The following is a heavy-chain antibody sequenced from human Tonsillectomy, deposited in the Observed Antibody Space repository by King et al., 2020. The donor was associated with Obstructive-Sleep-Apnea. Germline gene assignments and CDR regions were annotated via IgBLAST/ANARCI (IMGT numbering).Heavy chain of an antibody. CDR1: GGSISSYY. V-gene: IGHV4-59*08. Sequence: QLQESGPGLGKPSETLSLTCTVSGGSISSYYWSWIRQPPGKGLEWIGYIYYSGSTTYNPSLKSRVTISGDTSKNQFSLKLSSVTVTDTAVYYCARQLQPLGPFDYWGQRILVTVSS. CDR3: ARQLQPLGPFDY. J-gene: IGHJ4*02. CDR2: IYYSGST. D-gene: IGHD6-13*01.